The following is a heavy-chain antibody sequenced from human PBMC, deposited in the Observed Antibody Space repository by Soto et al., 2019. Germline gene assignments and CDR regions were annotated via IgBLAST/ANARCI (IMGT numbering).Heavy chain of an antibody. Sequence: SETLSLTCTVSGGSVSSGDYFWSWLRQSPGKRLERIAYIYYSGSTNYNPSLKSRATISVDTSKSQVSLTLTSMTAADAALYYCARSPHYYFYGFDVWGQGTAVTVSS. V-gene: IGHV4-61*08. CDR1: GGSVSSGDYF. CDR2: IYYSGST. D-gene: IGHD3-10*01. CDR3: ARSPHYYFYGFDV. J-gene: IGHJ6*02.